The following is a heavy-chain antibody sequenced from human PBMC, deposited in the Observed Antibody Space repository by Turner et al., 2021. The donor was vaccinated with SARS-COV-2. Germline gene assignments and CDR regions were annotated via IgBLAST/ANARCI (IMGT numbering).Heavy chain of an antibody. CDR1: GFTFSRYG. CDR2: ISYDGSDK. CDR3: AKGGWYYDSSAADY. J-gene: IGHJ4*02. V-gene: IGHV3-30*18. Sequence: QVQLVESGGGVVQPGRSLRLSCAASGFTFSRYGMHLVRQAPGKGLEWVALISYDGSDKYYADSVKGRFTISRDNSKNTLYLQMNSLRAEDTAVYYCAKGGWYYDSSAADYWGQGTLVTVSS. D-gene: IGHD3-22*01.